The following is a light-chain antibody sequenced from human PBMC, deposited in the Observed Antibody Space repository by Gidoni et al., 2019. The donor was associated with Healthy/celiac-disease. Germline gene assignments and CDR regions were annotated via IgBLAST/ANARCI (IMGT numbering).Light chain of an antibody. CDR1: QSLLHSNGSNY. Sequence: DIVIPQSPLPLPVTTGEPASISCRSSQSLLHSNGSNYLDWDLQKPGQSPQLLIYLGSNRASGVPDRFSGSGSGTDFTLKISRVEVEDVGVYYCMQALQTPLTFGQGTKLEIK. CDR3: MQALQTPLT. CDR2: LGS. J-gene: IGKJ2*01. V-gene: IGKV2-28*01.